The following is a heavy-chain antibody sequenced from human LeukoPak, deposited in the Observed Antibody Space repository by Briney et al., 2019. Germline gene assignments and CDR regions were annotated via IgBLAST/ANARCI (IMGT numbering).Heavy chain of an antibody. CDR2: ITSSSSYT. J-gene: IGHJ2*01. V-gene: IGHV3-11*05. CDR1: GFTFSDYY. CDR3: ARGPVDRVATITWYFDL. D-gene: IGHD5-12*01. Sequence: PGGSLRLSCAASGFTFSDYYMSWLRQAPGKGLEGVSYITSSSSYTNYAESVKGRFTISRDNAKTSLYLQMNSLRAEDTAVYYCARGPVDRVATITWYFDLWGRGTLVTVSS.